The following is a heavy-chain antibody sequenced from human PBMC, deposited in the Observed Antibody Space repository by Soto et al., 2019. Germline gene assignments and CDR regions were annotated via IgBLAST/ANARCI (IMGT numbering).Heavy chain of an antibody. CDR1: GFTFSSYS. Sequence: GGSLRLSCAASGFTFSSYSMNWVRQAPGKGLEWVSSISSSSSYIYYADSVKGRFTISRDNAKNSLYLQMNSLRAEDTAVYYCARDNIVLMVYAINQGFDPWGQGTLVTVSS. D-gene: IGHD2-8*01. CDR3: ARDNIVLMVYAINQGFDP. J-gene: IGHJ5*02. CDR2: ISSSSSYI. V-gene: IGHV3-21*01.